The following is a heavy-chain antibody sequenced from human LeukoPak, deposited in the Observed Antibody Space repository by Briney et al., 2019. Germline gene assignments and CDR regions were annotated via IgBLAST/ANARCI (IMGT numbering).Heavy chain of an antibody. Sequence: SETLSLTCTGSGGSFSSFYWSWIRQPPGKGLEWIGYIYYSGSTNYNPSLKSRVTISVDTSKNQFSLKLSSVTAADTAVYYCARPRYSSSWFPFDSWGQGTLVTVSS. CDR1: GGSFSSFY. CDR3: ARPRYSSSWFPFDS. J-gene: IGHJ4*02. V-gene: IGHV4-59*01. D-gene: IGHD6-13*01. CDR2: IYYSGST.